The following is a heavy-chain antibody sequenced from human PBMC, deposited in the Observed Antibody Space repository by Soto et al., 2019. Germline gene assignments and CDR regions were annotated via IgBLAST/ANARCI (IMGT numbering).Heavy chain of an antibody. V-gene: IGHV3-15*07. Sequence: GGSMRLSCAASGFTFSNAWVHWVRQDTGKGLEWVGRIKSKVAGGAADYAAPVRGRFTISRDDSENTLYLQMDSLKTEDTAVYYCSAEPLGYCSGPTCYSYFDYWGQGTLVTVSS. CDR2: IKSKVAGGAA. CDR1: GFTFSNAW. D-gene: IGHD2-2*02. CDR3: SAEPLGYCSGPTCYSYFDY. J-gene: IGHJ4*02.